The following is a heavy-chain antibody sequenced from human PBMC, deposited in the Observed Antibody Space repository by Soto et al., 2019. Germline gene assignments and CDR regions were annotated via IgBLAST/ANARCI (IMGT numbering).Heavy chain of an antibody. CDR2: INTYNSDT. CDR1: GYAFTSYG. CDR3: VRDEPDSCRGGNCFYFEY. V-gene: IGHV1-18*04. J-gene: IGHJ4*02. D-gene: IGHD2-15*01. Sequence: QVHLVQSGAEVKKPGASVKVSCKASGYAFTSYGMSWVRQAPGQGLEWMGWINTYNSDTNSAPRLQGRITMTTDTSTSTAYMELRRLTSDDTAVYYCVRDEPDSCRGGNCFYFEYWGQGTLVSVSS.